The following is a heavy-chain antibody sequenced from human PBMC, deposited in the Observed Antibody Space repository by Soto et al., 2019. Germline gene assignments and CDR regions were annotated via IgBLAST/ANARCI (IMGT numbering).Heavy chain of an antibody. Sequence: SVKVSCKASGFTFTSSAVQWVRQARGQRLEWIGWIVVGSGNTNYAQKFQERVTITRDMSTSTAYMELSSLRSEDTAVYYCAADAAFAAAGIFSGMDVWGQGTTVTVSS. D-gene: IGHD6-13*01. CDR3: AADAAFAAAGIFSGMDV. CDR1: GFTFTSSA. J-gene: IGHJ6*02. V-gene: IGHV1-58*01. CDR2: IVVGSGNT.